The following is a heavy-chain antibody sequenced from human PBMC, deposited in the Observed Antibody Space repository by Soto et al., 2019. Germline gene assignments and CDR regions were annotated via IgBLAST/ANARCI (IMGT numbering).Heavy chain of an antibody. J-gene: IGHJ4*02. CDR3: TTRGYGDYDHFDY. Sequence: EVQLVESGGGLVKPGGSLRLSCAASGFTFSNAWMNWVRQAPGKGLEWVGRIKSKTDGGTTDYAAPVTGRFTISSDDSKNTLYLQMNSLKTEDTAVYYGTTRGYGDYDHFDYWGQGTLVTVCS. D-gene: IGHD4-17*01. CDR2: IKSKTDGGTT. V-gene: IGHV3-15*07. CDR1: GFTFSNAW.